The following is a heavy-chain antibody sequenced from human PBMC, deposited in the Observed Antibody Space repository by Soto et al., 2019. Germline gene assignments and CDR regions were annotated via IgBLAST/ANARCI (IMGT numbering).Heavy chain of an antibody. CDR2: ISSSSSYI. J-gene: IGHJ4*02. D-gene: IGHD2-21*01. CDR3: AREDGRSIFKVIDY. Sequence: GGSLRLSCAASGFTFIIYSMNWVRQAPGKGLEWVSSISSSSSYIYYADSVKGRFTISRDNAKNSLYLQMNSLRAEDTAVYYCAREDGRSIFKVIDYWGQGTLVTVSS. V-gene: IGHV3-21*01. CDR1: GFTFIIYS.